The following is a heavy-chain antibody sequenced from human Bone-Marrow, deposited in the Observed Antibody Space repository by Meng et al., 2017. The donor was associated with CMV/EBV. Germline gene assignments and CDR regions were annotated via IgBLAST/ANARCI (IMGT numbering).Heavy chain of an antibody. CDR1: GFILTSHF. D-gene: IGHD1-14*01. V-gene: IGHV3-74*01. CDR2: IKGDGGST. CDR3: ARVRGIDSNRPHVPFDY. Sequence: GESLKISCVASGFILTSHFMTWVRQAPGKGLVWVARIKGDGGSTRYADSVKGRFTIFRDNGKNSLYLQMNSLRAEDTALYYCARVRGIDSNRPHVPFDYWGQGTLVTVSS. J-gene: IGHJ4*02.